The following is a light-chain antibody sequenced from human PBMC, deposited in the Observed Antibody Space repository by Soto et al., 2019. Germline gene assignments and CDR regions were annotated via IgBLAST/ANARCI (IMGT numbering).Light chain of an antibody. CDR1: SSDVGGYNY. J-gene: IGLJ1*01. CDR2: EVS. CDR3: SSYAGSNNRV. Sequence: QSVLTQPPSASGSPGQSVTISCTGTSSDVGGYNYVSWYQQHPGKAPKLMIYEVSKRPSGVPDRFSGSKSGNTASLNVSGLQGEYEGDYYCSSYAGSNNRVFGTGTKVTVL. V-gene: IGLV2-8*01.